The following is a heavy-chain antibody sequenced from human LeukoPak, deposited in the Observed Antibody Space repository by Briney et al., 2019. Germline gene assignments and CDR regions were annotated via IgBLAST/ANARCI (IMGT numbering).Heavy chain of an antibody. J-gene: IGHJ5*02. V-gene: IGHV4-30-4*01. CDR3: ARPYYYDSRIDP. D-gene: IGHD3-22*01. CDR2: MYYSGST. CDR1: GVSISSADYY. Sequence: SETLSLTCTVSGVSISSADYYWSWIRQPPGKGLEWIGYMYYSGSTYYNPSLKSRVTISVDTSKNQFSLKLSSVTAADTAVYYCARPYYYDSRIDPWGQGTLVTVSS.